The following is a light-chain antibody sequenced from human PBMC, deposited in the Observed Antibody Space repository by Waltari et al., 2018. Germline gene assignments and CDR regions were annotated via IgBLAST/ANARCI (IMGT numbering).Light chain of an antibody. J-gene: IGLJ2*01. CDR1: SSNIGAAYD. CDR2: GNS. Sequence: QSVLTQPPSLSGAPGQRVTISCPASSSNIGAAYDVPWYQQLPGTAPKLLIYGNSNRPSGVPDRFSGSKSGTSASLAITGLQAEDEADYYCQSYDSSLSAVIFGGGTKLTVL. V-gene: IGLV1-40*01. CDR3: QSYDSSLSAVI.